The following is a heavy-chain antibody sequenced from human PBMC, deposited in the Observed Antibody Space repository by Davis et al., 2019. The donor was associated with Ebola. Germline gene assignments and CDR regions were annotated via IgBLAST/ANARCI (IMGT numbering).Heavy chain of an antibody. V-gene: IGHV1-8*02. Sequence: ASVKVSCKASGYTFTSYAMNWVRQATGQGLEWMGWMNPNSGNTGYAQKFQGRVTMTRNTSINTAYMELSSLRSEDTAVYFCARDSSGVVGANDFDYWGQGTLVTVSS. D-gene: IGHD1-26*01. CDR3: ARDSSGVVGANDFDY. J-gene: IGHJ4*02. CDR2: MNPNSGNT. CDR1: GYTFTSYA.